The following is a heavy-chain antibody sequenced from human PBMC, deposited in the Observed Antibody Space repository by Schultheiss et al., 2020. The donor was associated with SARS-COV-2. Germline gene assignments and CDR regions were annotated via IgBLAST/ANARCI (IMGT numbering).Heavy chain of an antibody. D-gene: IGHD3-3*01. CDR2: IYYSGST. CDR1: GGSISSGGYY. V-gene: IGHV4-31*03. CDR3: ARTYYDFWSGYANMDV. Sequence: SQTLSLTCTVSGGSISSGGYYWSWIRQHPGKGLEWIGYIYYSGSTYYNPSLKSRVTISVDTSKNQFSLKLSSVTAADTAVYYCARTYYDFWSGYANMDVWGRGTTVTVSS. J-gene: IGHJ6*03.